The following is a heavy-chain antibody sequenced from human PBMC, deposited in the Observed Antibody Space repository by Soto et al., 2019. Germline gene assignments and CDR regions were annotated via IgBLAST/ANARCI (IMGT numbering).Heavy chain of an antibody. D-gene: IGHD2-2*02. CDR3: ARLPATIKHDTFDF. CDR1: GYSFICYW. CDR2: IYPGDSDT. V-gene: IGHV5-51*01. Sequence: GESLKVTWTGSGYSFICYWIGWVRQMPGKGLEWMGIIYPGDSDTRYSPSFQGQVTISVDKSISTAYLQWSSLKASDTAMYYCARLPATIKHDTFDFWGQGTMVTVSS. J-gene: IGHJ3*01.